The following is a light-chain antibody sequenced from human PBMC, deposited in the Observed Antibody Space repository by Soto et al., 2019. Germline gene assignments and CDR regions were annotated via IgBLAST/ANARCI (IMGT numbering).Light chain of an antibody. CDR1: SSDVGSYNR. Sequence: QSVLTQPPSECGSPGQPVTISCTGTSSDVGSYNRVSWYQQPPGTAPKLMIYEVSNRPSGVPDRFSGSKSGNTASLTISGLQAEDEADYYCSSYTSSSTLYVFGTGTKVTVL. J-gene: IGLJ1*01. V-gene: IGLV2-18*02. CDR2: EVS. CDR3: SSYTSSSTLYV.